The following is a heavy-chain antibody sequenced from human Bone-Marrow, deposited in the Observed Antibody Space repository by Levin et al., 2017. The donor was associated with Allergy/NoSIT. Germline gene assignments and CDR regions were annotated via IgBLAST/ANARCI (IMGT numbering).Heavy chain of an antibody. CDR1: GFTFSNAW. D-gene: IGHD2-2*01. J-gene: IGHJ4*02. Sequence: GGSLRLSCAASGFTFSNAWMSWVRQAPGKGLEWVGRIKSKTDGGTTDYAAPVKGRFTISRDDSKNTLYLQMNSLKTEDTAVYYCTTETQKIGYCSSTSCNVDYWGQGTLVTVSS. V-gene: IGHV3-15*01. CDR3: TTETQKIGYCSSTSCNVDY. CDR2: IKSKTDGGTT.